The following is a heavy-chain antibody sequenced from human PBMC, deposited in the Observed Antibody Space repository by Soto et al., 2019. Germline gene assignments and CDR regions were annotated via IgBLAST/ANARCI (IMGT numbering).Heavy chain of an antibody. J-gene: IGHJ6*02. D-gene: IGHD3-10*01. CDR3: ARDDEYSGNGMDV. V-gene: IGHV3-33*01. CDR1: GFTFSNYG. Sequence: QVQLVESGGGVVQPGRSLTLSCAASGFTFSNYGMQWVRQAPGKGLEWVAVILNDGSNRYHADSVKDRFTISRDNSKNTLYLQMNRRRAEDTAGYYCARDDEYSGNGMDVWGQGTTVTVS. CDR2: ILNDGSNR.